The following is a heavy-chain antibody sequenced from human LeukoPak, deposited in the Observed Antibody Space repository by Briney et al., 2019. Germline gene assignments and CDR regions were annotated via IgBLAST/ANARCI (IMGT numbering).Heavy chain of an antibody. CDR3: AKDLAVAGTASGY. Sequence: AGGSLRLSCAASGFTFSSYAMSWVRQAPGKGLEWISSINSGGSTYYADSVKGRFTISRDNSKNTLYLQMNSLRADDTAVYYCAKDLAVAGTASGYWGQGTLVTVSP. CDR2: INSGGST. J-gene: IGHJ4*02. D-gene: IGHD6-19*01. V-gene: IGHV3-23*01. CDR1: GFTFSSYA.